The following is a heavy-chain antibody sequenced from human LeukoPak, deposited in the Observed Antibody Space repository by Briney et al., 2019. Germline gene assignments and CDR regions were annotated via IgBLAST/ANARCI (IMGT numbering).Heavy chain of an antibody. J-gene: IGHJ5*02. D-gene: IGHD6-6*01. CDR3: ARDSYEYSSSSWFDP. V-gene: IGHV1-69*05. CDR2: IIPIFGTA. CDR1: RGTFSSYA. Sequence: SVKVSCKASRGTFSSYAISWVRQAPGQGLEWMGRIIPIFGTANYAQKFQGRVTITTDESTSTAYMELSSLRSEDTAVYYCARDSYEYSSSSWFDPWGQGTLVTVSS.